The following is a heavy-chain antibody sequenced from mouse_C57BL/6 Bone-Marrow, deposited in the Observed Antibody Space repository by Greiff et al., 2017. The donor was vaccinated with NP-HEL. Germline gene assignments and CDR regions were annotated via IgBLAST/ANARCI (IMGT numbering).Heavy chain of an antibody. CDR1: GYSITSGYY. J-gene: IGHJ4*01. Sequence: DVKLQESGPGLVKPSQSLSLTCSVTGYSITSGYYWNWIRQFPGNKLEWMGYISYDGSNNYNPSLKNRISITRDTSKNQFFLKLNSVTTEDTATYYCAREGGPYAMDYWGQGTSVTVSS. CDR3: AREGGPYAMDY. V-gene: IGHV3-6*01. CDR2: ISYDGSN.